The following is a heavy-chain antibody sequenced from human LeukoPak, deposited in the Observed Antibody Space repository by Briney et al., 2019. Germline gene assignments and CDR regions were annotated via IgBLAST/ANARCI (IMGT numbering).Heavy chain of an antibody. V-gene: IGHV3-53*01. CDR1: GFTVSSNY. Sequence: GGSLRLSCAASGFTVSSNYMSWVRQAPGKGLEWVSVIYSGGSTYYADSVKGRFTISRDNSKNTVNLQMNSLRPEDTAVYYCARNTPSSGFDYWGQGTQVTVSS. J-gene: IGHJ4*02. CDR3: ARNTPSSGFDY. D-gene: IGHD3-10*01. CDR2: IYSGGST.